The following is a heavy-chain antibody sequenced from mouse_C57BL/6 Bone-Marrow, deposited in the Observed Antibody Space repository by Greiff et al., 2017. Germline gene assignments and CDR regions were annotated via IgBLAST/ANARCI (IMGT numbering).Heavy chain of an antibody. V-gene: IGHV1-59*01. J-gene: IGHJ2*01. CDR2: IDPSDSYT. CDR1: GYTFTSYW. Sequence: QVQLQQPGAELVRPGTSVKLSCKASGYTFTSYWMHWVQQRPGQGLEWIGVIDPSDSYTNYNQKFKGKATLTVDTSSSTAYMQLSRLTSEDSAVYYCARSFWYFDYWGQGTTLTVSS. CDR3: ARSFWYFDY.